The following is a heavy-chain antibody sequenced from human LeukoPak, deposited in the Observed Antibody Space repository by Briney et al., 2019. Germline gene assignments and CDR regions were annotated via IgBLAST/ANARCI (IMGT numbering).Heavy chain of an antibody. D-gene: IGHD5-18*01. CDR1: GFTFSKAW. V-gene: IGHV3-15*01. CDR3: TTGGWLQVWFFHY. Sequence: PGGSLRLSCAASGFTFSKAWMSWVRQAPGKGLEWVGRIKSKSDGGTTDYAAPVKGRFTISRDDSKNTLYLQMNSLKTENTAVYYCTTGGWLQVWFFHYWGQGTLVTVSS. J-gene: IGHJ4*02. CDR2: IKSKSDGGTT.